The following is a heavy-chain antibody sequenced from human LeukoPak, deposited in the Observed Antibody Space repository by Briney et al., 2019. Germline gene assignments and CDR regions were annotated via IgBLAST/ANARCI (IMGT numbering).Heavy chain of an antibody. CDR2: INPNSGGT. J-gene: IGHJ5*02. D-gene: IGHD3-16*02. CDR1: GYTFTGYY. Sequence: ASVKVSCKASGYTFTGYYMHWVRQAPGQGLEWMGWINPNSGGTNYAQKFLGRVTVTRDTSISTACMELSRLGSDDTAVYYCARGFYPHNNWFDPWGQGTLVTVSS. CDR3: ARGFYPHNNWFDP. V-gene: IGHV1-2*02.